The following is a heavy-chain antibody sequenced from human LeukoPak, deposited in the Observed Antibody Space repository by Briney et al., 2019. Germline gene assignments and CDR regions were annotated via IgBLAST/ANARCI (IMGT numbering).Heavy chain of an antibody. D-gene: IGHD4-17*01. V-gene: IGHV3-23*01. CDR2: ISGSGNTI. J-gene: IGHJ4*02. CDR1: GFTFSSYA. CDR3: AKDVRGATYGDYCY. Sequence: PGGSLRLSCAASGFTFSSYAMSWVRQAPGKGLEWVSAISGSGNTIYYADSVKGRFTISRDNAKNSLYLQMNSLRAEDTAVYYCAKDVRGATYGDYCYWGQGTLVTVSS.